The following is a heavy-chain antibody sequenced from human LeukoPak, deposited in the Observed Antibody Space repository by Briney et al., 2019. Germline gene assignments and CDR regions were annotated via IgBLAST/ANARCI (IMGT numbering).Heavy chain of an antibody. CDR2: ISLYNGNT. J-gene: IGHJ4*02. D-gene: IGHD6-19*01. V-gene: IGHV1-18*01. Sequence: GASVKVSCKASGYTFTSYGISWVRQAPGQGLEWMGWISLYNGNTKYAQKLQGRVTLTTDTSTSTAYMELRSLRSDDTAAYYCARDEQWLVDYWGQGTLVTVSS. CDR3: ARDEQWLVDY. CDR1: GYTFTSYG.